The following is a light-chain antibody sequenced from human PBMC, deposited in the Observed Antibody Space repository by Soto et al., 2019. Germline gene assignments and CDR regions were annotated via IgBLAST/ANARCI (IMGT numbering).Light chain of an antibody. V-gene: IGKV1-39*01. Sequence: DIQMTRSPSSLSASVGDRVTITCRASQSISSYLNWYQQKPGKAPKLLIYAASSLQSGVPSRFSGSGSGTDFTLTISSLQTEDFATYYCQLSYSTPYTLGQGTKLEMK. J-gene: IGKJ2*01. CDR3: QLSYSTPYT. CDR2: AAS. CDR1: QSISSY.